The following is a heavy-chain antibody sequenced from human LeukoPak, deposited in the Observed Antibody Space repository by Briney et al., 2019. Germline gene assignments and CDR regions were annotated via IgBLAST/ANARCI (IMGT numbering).Heavy chain of an antibody. CDR3: ARSPSSMVLDY. J-gene: IGHJ4*02. CDR1: GYTFTGYY. CDR2: INPNSGGT. V-gene: IGHV1-2*04. Sequence: GASVKVSCKASGYTFTGYYMHWVLQAPGQGLEWMGWINPNSGGTNYAQKFQGWVTMTRDTSISTAYMELSRLRSDDTAVYYCARSPSSMVLDYWGQGTLVTVSS. D-gene: IGHD3-10*01.